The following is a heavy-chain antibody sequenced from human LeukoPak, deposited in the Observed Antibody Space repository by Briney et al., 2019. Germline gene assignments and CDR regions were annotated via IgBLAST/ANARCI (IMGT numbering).Heavy chain of an antibody. Sequence: GGSLRLSCAASGFTFSNYWMHWVRHAPGKGLVWVSRINSDGSGTTDSVKGRFTISRDNAKNMLYLQMNSLRAEDTAVYYCARGVGNCFDPWGQGTLVTVSS. V-gene: IGHV3-74*01. J-gene: IGHJ5*02. CDR1: GFTFSNYW. CDR3: ARGVGNCFDP. CDR2: INSDGSGT.